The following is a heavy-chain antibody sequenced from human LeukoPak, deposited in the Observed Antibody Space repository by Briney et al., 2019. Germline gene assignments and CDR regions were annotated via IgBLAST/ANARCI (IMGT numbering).Heavy chain of an antibody. Sequence: SEPLSLTCSVSGASLCSYYWGWIRQSPGKGLQWLGYISDTGKTDYNPSLKSRGTLSLDISKNQFSLRLTSVTAADTAVYYCARGIQGSGWYRLAFDYWGQGTLVTVSS. V-gene: IGHV4-59*01. CDR1: GASLCSYY. D-gene: IGHD6-19*01. CDR2: ISDTGKT. CDR3: ARGIQGSGWYRLAFDY. J-gene: IGHJ4*02.